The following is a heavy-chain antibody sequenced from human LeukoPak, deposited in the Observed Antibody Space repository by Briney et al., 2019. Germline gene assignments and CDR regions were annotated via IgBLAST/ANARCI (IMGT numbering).Heavy chain of an antibody. Sequence: SETLSLTCTVSGGSISSGSYYWSWIRQPAGKGLEWIGRIYTSGSTNYNPSLKSRVTISVDTSKNQFSLKLSSVTAAGTALYYCAREEGYDFWSGYYSGYWGQGTLVTVSS. CDR3: AREEGYDFWSGYYSGY. CDR2: IYTSGST. D-gene: IGHD3-3*01. J-gene: IGHJ4*02. V-gene: IGHV4-61*02. CDR1: GGSISSGSYY.